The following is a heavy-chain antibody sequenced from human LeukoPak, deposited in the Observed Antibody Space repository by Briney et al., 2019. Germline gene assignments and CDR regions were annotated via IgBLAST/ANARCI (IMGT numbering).Heavy chain of an antibody. Sequence: GGSLRLSCAASGFGVSVNYMSWVRQAPGKGLEWVSVLYASGITKYADSVKGRFTISRDTSDNTLNLQMNDLGAEDSAVYYCAKELRITILLLGFDYWGQGTLVTVSS. D-gene: IGHD3-9*01. CDR1: GFGVSVNY. CDR3: AKELRITILLLGFDY. V-gene: IGHV3-66*01. CDR2: LYASGIT. J-gene: IGHJ4*02.